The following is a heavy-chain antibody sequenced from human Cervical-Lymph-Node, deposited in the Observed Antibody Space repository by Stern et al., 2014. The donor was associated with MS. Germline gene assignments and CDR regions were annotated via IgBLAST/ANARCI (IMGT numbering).Heavy chain of an antibody. CDR2: IIPIFNTT. CDR1: GGTFSNYA. V-gene: IGHV1-69*06. CDR3: AREDPDGRDV. J-gene: IGHJ6*02. Sequence: QVQLVQSGAEVKKPGSSVKVSCKASGGTFSNYAITWVRLAPGQGLEWMGGIIPIFNTTHHAQKFQGRVRITADKSTSTAYMELSSLRSQDTAVYYCAREDPDGRDVWGQGTTVIVSS.